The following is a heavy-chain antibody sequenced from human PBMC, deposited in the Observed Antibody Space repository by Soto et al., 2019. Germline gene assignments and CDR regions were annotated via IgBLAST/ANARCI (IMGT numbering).Heavy chain of an antibody. Sequence: QVQLVQSGAEVRNPGASVKVSCKAAGYIFSDCYRHWVRQAPGQGLEWMGWIYPLSGGPNYARNFLDRVTVTGDTSTSTAYMEFTSLRSDDTAGYYCARSTYYFDSPQWLATWGQGTLVTVSS. J-gene: IGHJ5*02. CDR3: ARSTYYFDSPQWLAT. CDR2: IYPLSGGP. CDR1: GYIFSDCY. V-gene: IGHV1-2*02. D-gene: IGHD3-22*01.